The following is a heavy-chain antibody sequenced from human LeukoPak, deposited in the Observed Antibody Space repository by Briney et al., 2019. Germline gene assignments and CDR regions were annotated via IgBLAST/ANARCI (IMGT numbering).Heavy chain of an antibody. Sequence: GGSLRFSFAASGFTFSNFVLIWFRRAPVKGLEWVSSISAGGGTQYADAVRGRFTISRDNSKNTLYLHMNSLRAEDTAVYFCARDPNGDHVGAFEFWGHGTMVTVSS. CDR2: ISAGGGT. J-gene: IGHJ3*01. V-gene: IGHV3-23*01. CDR1: GFTFSNFV. D-gene: IGHD4-17*01. CDR3: ARDPNGDHVGAFEF.